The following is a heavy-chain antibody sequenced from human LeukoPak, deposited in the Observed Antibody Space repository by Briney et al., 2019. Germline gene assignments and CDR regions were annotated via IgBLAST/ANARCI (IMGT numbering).Heavy chain of an antibody. CDR1: GGSFSGYY. D-gene: IGHD3-9*01. J-gene: IGHJ6*03. V-gene: IGHV4-34*01. CDR3: ARGPLLRYFDWGLGYYMDV. Sequence: SETLSLTCAVYGGSFSGYYWSWIRQPPGKGLEWIGEINHSGSTNYNPSLKSRVTISVDTSRNQFSLKLSSVTAADTAVYYCARGPLLRYFDWGLGYYMDVWGKGTTVTVSS. CDR2: INHSGST.